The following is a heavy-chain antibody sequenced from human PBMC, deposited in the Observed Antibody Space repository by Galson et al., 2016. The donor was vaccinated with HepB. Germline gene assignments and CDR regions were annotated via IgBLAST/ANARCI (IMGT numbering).Heavy chain of an antibody. CDR3: VRQQVYCTNGVCYTASGMDV. CDR1: GFTFRGCE. J-gene: IGHJ6*02. CDR2: VSNSGNII. D-gene: IGHD2-8*01. V-gene: IGHV3-48*03. Sequence: SLRLSCAASGFTFRGCEMNWVRQAPGKGLEWVSYVSNSGNIIYYADSVKGRFTISRDNAKNSLYLQMNSLRAEDTAVYYCVRQQVYCTNGVCYTASGMDVWGQGTTVTVSS.